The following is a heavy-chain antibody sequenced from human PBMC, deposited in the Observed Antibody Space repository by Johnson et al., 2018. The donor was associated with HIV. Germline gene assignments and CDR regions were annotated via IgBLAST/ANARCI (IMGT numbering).Heavy chain of an antibody. D-gene: IGHD2-15*01. CDR1: GFTFRSYD. CDR3: ARPTGWLRAFDI. J-gene: IGHJ3*02. V-gene: IGHV3-13*01. CDR2: IGTAGDT. Sequence: MQLVESGGGVVQPGGSLRLSCAASGFTFRSYDMHWVRQTTGKGLEWVSTIGTAGDTYYPGSVKGRFTISRDTSKNTLYLQMNNLRPDDTAVYYCARPTGWLRAFDIWGQVTMVTVSS.